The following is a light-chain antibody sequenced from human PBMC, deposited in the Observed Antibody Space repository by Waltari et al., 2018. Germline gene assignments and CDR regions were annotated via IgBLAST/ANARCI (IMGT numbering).Light chain of an antibody. J-gene: IGKJ2*01. Sequence: DIVMTQSPDSLAVSLGERATINCKSSQSVLYNSNNKNYLSWYQQKPGQPPKLLIYWASTRESGVPDRFSGSGSETDFTLTISSLQTEDVAVYYCHQYYSSPRTFGQWTKLEIK. CDR3: HQYYSSPRT. CDR2: WAS. V-gene: IGKV4-1*01. CDR1: QSVLYNSNNKNY.